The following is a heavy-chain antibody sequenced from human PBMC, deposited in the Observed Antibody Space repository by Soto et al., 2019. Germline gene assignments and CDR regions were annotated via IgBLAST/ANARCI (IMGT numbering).Heavy chain of an antibody. Sequence: ASVKVSCKASGYTFTSYGISWVRQAPGQGLEWMGWISAYNGNTNYAQKLQGRVTMTTDTSTSTAYMELRSLRSDDTAVYYCARDLAVADHYYYYGMDVWGQGTTVTVSS. J-gene: IGHJ6*02. CDR1: GYTFTSYG. CDR3: ARDLAVADHYYYYGMDV. CDR2: ISAYNGNT. V-gene: IGHV1-18*01. D-gene: IGHD6-19*01.